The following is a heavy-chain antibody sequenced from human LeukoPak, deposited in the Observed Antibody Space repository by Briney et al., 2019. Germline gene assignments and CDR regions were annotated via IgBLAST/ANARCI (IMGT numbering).Heavy chain of an antibody. D-gene: IGHD3-22*01. Sequence: PGGSLRLSCAASGFTFSSYSMNWVRQAPGKGLEWVSSISSSSSYIYFADSVKGRFTISRDNAKNSLYLQMNILRAEDTAVYYCARDLRAHSSGYYRFDPWGQGTLVTVSS. CDR2: ISSSSSYI. V-gene: IGHV3-21*01. J-gene: IGHJ5*02. CDR1: GFTFSSYS. CDR3: ARDLRAHSSGYYRFDP.